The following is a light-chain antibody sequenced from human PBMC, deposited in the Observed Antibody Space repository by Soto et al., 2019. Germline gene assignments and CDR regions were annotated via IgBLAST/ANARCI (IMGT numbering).Light chain of an antibody. CDR1: QGIRND. CDR3: LQDFKYPRT. Sequence: AILMTQSPSSLSASVGDRVTITCRASQGIRNDLAWYQQKPGKAPKLLIYEASTLQSGVPSRFSGSYSSTDFTLTIGSLQPEDFATYYCLQDFKYPRTFGQGTKVDIK. V-gene: IGKV1-6*01. CDR2: EAS. J-gene: IGKJ1*01.